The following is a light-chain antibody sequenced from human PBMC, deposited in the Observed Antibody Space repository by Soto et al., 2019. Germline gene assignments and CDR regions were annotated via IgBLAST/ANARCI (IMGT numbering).Light chain of an antibody. CDR2: EVS. CDR3: CSYAGSYTHV. J-gene: IGLJ1*01. Sequence: QSALTQPPSASGSPGQSVTISCTGTSSDVGGYNYVSWYQQHPGKAPKLMIYEVSKRPSGVPDRFSGSKSGNTASLTVSGLQAEDEASYFCCSYAGSYTHVFGTGTKVTVL. CDR1: SSDVGGYNY. V-gene: IGLV2-8*01.